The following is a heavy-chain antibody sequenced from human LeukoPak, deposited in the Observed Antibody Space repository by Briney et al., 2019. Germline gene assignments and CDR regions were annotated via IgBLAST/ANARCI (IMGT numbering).Heavy chain of an antibody. Sequence: GGSLRLSCAASGFTFSNAWMSWVRQAPGKGLEWVGRIKSKTDGGTTDYAAPVKGRFTISRDDSKNTLYLQMNSLKTEDTAVYYCAKRGYCSGGSCYNFDIWGQGTMVTVSS. J-gene: IGHJ3*02. CDR1: GFTFSNAW. V-gene: IGHV3-15*01. D-gene: IGHD2-15*01. CDR2: IKSKTDGGTT. CDR3: AKRGYCSGGSCYNFDI.